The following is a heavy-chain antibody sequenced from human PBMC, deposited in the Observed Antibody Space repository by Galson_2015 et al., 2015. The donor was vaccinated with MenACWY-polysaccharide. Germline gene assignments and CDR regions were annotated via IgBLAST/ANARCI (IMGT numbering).Heavy chain of an antibody. V-gene: IGHV3-33*01. D-gene: IGHD3-9*01. CDR3: ARDQRATGYYLGY. CDR1: GFTFSSYG. CDR2: IWYDGSKK. J-gene: IGHJ4*02. Sequence: SLRLSCAASGFTFSSYGMHWVRQAPGKGLEWVAVIWYDGSKKYYADSVKGRFTISRDNTKNTLFLQMNSLRAEDTAVYYCARDQRATGYYLGYWGQGTLVPVSS.